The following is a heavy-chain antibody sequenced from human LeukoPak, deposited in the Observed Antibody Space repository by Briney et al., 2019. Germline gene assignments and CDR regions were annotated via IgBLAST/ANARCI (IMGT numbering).Heavy chain of an antibody. CDR3: ARDVAMDTAMVRTIYYFDY. J-gene: IGHJ4*02. D-gene: IGHD5-18*01. Sequence: ASVKVSCKASGYTFTSYGISWVRQAPGQGLEWMGWISAYNGNTNYAQKLQGRVTMTTDTSTSTAYMELRSLRPDDTAVYYCARDVAMDTAMVRTIYYFDYWGQGTLVTVSS. V-gene: IGHV1-18*01. CDR1: GYTFTSYG. CDR2: ISAYNGNT.